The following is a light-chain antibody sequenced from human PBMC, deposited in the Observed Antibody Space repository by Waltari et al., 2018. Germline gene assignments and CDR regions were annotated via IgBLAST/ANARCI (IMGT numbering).Light chain of an antibody. CDR1: QSVFYRSDNKNY. Sequence: DIVMTQSPDSLAVSLGERATIDCTYRQSVFYRSDNKNYLAWYQHKPGQPPKLLFYWASTRESGVPDRFSASGSGTDFTLTINNLQAEDVAVYYCQQYYRSRTFGQGTKVEIK. CDR2: WAS. CDR3: QQYYRSRT. J-gene: IGKJ1*01. V-gene: IGKV4-1*01.